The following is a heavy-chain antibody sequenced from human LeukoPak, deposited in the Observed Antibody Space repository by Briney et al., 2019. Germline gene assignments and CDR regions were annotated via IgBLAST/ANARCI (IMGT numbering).Heavy chain of an antibody. D-gene: IGHD2-8*01. J-gene: IGHJ4*02. CDR1: GFTFSSYW. CDR3: ATDPASYCTSSTCDFDY. Sequence: GGSLRLSCAASGFTFSSYWMSWVHQAPGKGLEWVANIKQDGTEKYYVDSVRGRFTISRDNAQNSLYLQMNNLGAEDTAVYYCATDPASYCTSSTCDFDYWGQGTLVTVSS. CDR2: IKQDGTEK. V-gene: IGHV3-7*01.